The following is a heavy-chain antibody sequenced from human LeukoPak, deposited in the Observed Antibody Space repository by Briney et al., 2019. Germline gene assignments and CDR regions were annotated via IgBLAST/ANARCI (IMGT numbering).Heavy chain of an antibody. CDR2: ISGSGYDT. D-gene: IGHD6-19*01. J-gene: IGHJ4*02. CDR3: ARDSSGWSKNY. Sequence: GGSLRLSCAASGFTFSGYGMSWVRQAPGKGLQWVSAISGSGYDTYYDDSVKGRFTISRDNSKNMLYLQMHSLRVEDTAVYYCARDSSGWSKNYWGQGTLVTVSS. V-gene: IGHV3-23*01. CDR1: GFTFSGYG.